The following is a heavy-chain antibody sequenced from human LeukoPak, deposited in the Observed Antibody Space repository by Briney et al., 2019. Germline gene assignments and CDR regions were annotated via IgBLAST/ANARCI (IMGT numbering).Heavy chain of an antibody. J-gene: IGHJ4*02. CDR1: GYSFTSYW. Sequence: GESLKISCKGSGYSFTSYWIGWVRQMPGKGLEWMGIIYPGDSDTRYSPSFQGQVTISADKSISTAYLQWSSLKASDTAMYYCARLPEYYYDSSGHYPYFDYWGQGTLVTVSS. D-gene: IGHD3-22*01. CDR2: IYPGDSDT. CDR3: ARLPEYYYDSSGHYPYFDY. V-gene: IGHV5-51*01.